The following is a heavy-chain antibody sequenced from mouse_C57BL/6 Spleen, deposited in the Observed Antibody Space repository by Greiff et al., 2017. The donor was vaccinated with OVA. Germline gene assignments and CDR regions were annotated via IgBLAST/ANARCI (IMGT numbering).Heavy chain of an antibody. Sequence: EVKLVESGEGLVKPGGSLKLSCAASGFTFSSYAMSWVRQTPEKRLEWVAYISSGGDYIYYADTVKGRFTISRDNARNTLYLQMSSLKSEDTDMYDCTREDDYDGVFAYWGQGTLVTVSA. CDR3: TREDDYDGVFAY. D-gene: IGHD2-4*01. V-gene: IGHV5-9-1*02. CDR2: ISSGGDYI. J-gene: IGHJ3*01. CDR1: GFTFSSYA.